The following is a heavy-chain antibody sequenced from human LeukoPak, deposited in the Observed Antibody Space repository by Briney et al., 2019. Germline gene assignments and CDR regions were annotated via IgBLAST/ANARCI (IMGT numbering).Heavy chain of an antibody. D-gene: IGHD1-1*01. J-gene: IGHJ4*02. V-gene: IGHV3-23*01. CDR1: GFTFSSYA. CDR3: ADNLSR. Sequence: GGSLRLSCAASGFTFSSYAMSWVRQAPGKGLEWVPGISGSGGSTYYADSVKGRFTISRHSANNSLSLQMNSLIAEDTAVYFCADNLSRWGQGTLDTVSS. CDR2: ISGSGGST.